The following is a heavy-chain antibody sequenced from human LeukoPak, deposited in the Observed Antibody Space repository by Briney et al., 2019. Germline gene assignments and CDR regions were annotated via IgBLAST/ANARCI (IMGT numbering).Heavy chain of an antibody. CDR2: ISTRIHNM. CDR3: ARAIFSRGWYLVDY. D-gene: IGHD6-19*01. V-gene: IGHV3-21*01. J-gene: IGHJ4*02. CDR1: GSPFNSYS. Sequence: WGSLRLSCAASGSPFNSYSMNLVRRAPGRGREWVSSISTRIHNMYYADSVKGRFTISRDNAKNSLYLQMNSLRAEDTAVYYCARAIFSRGWYLVDYWGQGTLVTVSS.